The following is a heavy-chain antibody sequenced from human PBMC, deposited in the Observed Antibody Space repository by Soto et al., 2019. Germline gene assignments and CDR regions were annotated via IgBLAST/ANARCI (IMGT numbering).Heavy chain of an antibody. Sequence: LGLSCAASGFTFTRYSMNWVRQAPGKGLEWVSSISSTTNYIYYGDSMKGRFTISRDNAKNSLYLEMNSLRAEDTAVYYCARESEDLTSNFDYWGQGTLVTVSS. V-gene: IGHV3-21*06. CDR3: ARESEDLTSNFDY. J-gene: IGHJ4*02. CDR2: ISSTTNYI. CDR1: GFTFTRYS.